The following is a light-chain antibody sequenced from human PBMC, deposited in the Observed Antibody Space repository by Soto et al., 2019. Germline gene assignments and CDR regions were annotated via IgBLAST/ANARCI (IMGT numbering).Light chain of an antibody. CDR1: ESISRH. CDR3: QQSYSTLSIS. Sequence: DIQMTQSPSSLSASVGDRVTITCRASESISRHLNWYQQKPGKAPNLLIYAASTLQNGVPSRFSGSGSETDFTLTISSLQPEDFATYYCQQSYSTLSISFGQGTRLEIK. CDR2: AAS. J-gene: IGKJ5*01. V-gene: IGKV1-39*01.